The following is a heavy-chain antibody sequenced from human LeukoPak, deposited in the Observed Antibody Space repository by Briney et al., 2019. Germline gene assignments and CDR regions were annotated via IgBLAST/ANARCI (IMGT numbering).Heavy chain of an antibody. CDR1: GFTFSSYA. V-gene: IGHV3-23*01. CDR3: ARRIEDYLDY. Sequence: GGSLRLSCAAAGFTFSSYAMTWVRQAPGEGLEWVSSISGSSPDTYYTASVKGRFTITRDTSKNMLYLEMNSLRAEDTAVYYCARRIEDYLDYWGQGTLVTVSS. CDR2: ISGSSPDT. J-gene: IGHJ4*02. D-gene: IGHD2/OR15-2a*01.